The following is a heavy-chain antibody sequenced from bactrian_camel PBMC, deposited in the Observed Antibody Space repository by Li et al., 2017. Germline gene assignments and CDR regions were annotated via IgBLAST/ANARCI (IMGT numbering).Heavy chain of an antibody. J-gene: IGHJ6*01. Sequence: VQLVESGGGLVQPGGSLRLSCAASGFTFSSNDMTWVRQAPGKGLEWLSAIVSGGNGGMGYYAESVKGRFTISRDNANNTLYLQMHSLKYEDTALYYCAMGGAAYLTDFHYWGQGTQVTVS. D-gene: IGHD1*01. CDR2: IVSGGNGGMG. CDR1: GFTFSSND. CDR3: AMGGAAYLTDFHY. V-gene: IGHV3S40*01.